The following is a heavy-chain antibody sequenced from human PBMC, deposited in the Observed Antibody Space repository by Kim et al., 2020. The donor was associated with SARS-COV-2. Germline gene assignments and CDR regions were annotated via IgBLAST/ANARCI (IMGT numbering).Heavy chain of an antibody. V-gene: IGHV6-1*01. CDR1: GDSVSSNNAA. J-gene: IGHJ4*02. CDR2: TYYRSKWYN. CDR3: ARSDCSGGTCPAFDY. D-gene: IGHD2-15*01. Sequence: SQTLSLTCAISGDSVSSNNAAWNWIRQSPSRGLEWLGRTYYRSKWYNNYAVSVKSRININPDTSKNQLFLRLNSVTPEDTAVYYCARSDCSGGTCPAFDYWGQGALVTVSS.